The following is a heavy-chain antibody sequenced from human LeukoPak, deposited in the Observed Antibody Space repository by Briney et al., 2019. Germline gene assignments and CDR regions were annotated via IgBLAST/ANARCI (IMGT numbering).Heavy chain of an antibody. J-gene: IGHJ3*02. Sequence: GGSLRLSCAASGFTFSNYWMHWVRQAPGKGLVWVSRINSDGINTNYAESVKGRFSISRDNSKNTLYLQMNSLRAEDTAVYYCARVLEVFSDAFDIWGQGTMVTVSS. CDR2: INSDGINT. CDR3: ARVLEVFSDAFDI. D-gene: IGHD3-3*01. CDR1: GFTFSNYW. V-gene: IGHV3-74*01.